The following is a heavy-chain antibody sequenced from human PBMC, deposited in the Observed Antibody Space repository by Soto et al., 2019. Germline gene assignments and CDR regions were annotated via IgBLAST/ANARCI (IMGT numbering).Heavy chain of an antibody. CDR3: ARDRVHYDILTGYHRELYCYYGMEV. D-gene: IGHD3-9*01. V-gene: IGHV1-3*01. CDR1: GYTFTSYA. CDR2: INAGNGNT. J-gene: IGHJ6*02. Sequence: ASVKVSCKASGYTFTSYAMHWVRQAPGQRLEWMGWINAGNGNTKYSQKFQGRVTITRDTSASTAYMELSSLRSEDTAVYYCARDRVHYDILTGYHRELYCYYGMEVWGQGTTVTVS.